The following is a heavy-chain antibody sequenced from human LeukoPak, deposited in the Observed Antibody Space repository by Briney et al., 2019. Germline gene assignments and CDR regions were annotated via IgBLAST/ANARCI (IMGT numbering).Heavy chain of an antibody. Sequence: GRSLSLSCAASGFTFDDYAMHWVRQAPGKGLERVSGISGNSGSIGYADSVKGRFTTSRENAKNSQYVQRNSLRAEDTAFYYWAKGSRYDSSGSIDYWGQGRLVTVSS. V-gene: IGHV3-9*01. D-gene: IGHD3-22*01. J-gene: IGHJ4*02. CDR2: ISGNSGSI. CDR3: AKGSRYDSSGSIDY. CDR1: GFTFDDYA.